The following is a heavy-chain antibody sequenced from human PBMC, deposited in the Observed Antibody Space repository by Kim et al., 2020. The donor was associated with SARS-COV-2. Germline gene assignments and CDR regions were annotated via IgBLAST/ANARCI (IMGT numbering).Heavy chain of an antibody. J-gene: IGHJ4*02. CDR1: GYSFSSHW. CDR2: IYPGDSDT. D-gene: IGHD5-18*01. Sequence: GESLQISCKGSGYSFSSHWIGWVRQMPGKGLEWMGIIYPGDSDTRYSPSFEGQVTISADKSISTAYLQWSSLKPSDTAMYYCARPDTTMVLDFWGQGTLVTVSS. CDR3: ARPDTTMVLDF. V-gene: IGHV5-51*01.